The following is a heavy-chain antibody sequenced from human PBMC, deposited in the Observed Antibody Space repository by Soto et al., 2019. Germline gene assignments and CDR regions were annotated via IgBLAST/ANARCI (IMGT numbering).Heavy chain of an antibody. CDR3: ARLIPEQCTLYGYYYYGMDV. Sequence: SETLSLTCAVSGGSISSSSYYWGWTHQPPGKGPERTGSIYYSGSTYYNPSLKSRVTISVDTTKNHFSLKLSSVTAADTAVYYCARLIPEQCTLYGYYYYGMDVWGQGTTVTVSS. CDR1: GGSISSSSYY. J-gene: IGHJ6*02. D-gene: IGHD2-2*02. V-gene: IGHV4-39*02. CDR2: IYYSGST.